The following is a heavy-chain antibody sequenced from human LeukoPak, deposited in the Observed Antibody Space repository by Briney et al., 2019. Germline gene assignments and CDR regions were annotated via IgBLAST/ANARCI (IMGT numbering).Heavy chain of an antibody. V-gene: IGHV3-30-3*01. D-gene: IGHD3-10*01. J-gene: IGHJ4*02. CDR1: GFTFSSYA. CDR3: AREGSLILWFGELYFDY. CDR2: ISYDGSNK. Sequence: GGSLRLSCAASGFTFSSYAMHWVRQAPGKGLEWVAVISYDGSNKYYADSVKGRFTISRDNSKNTLYLQMNSLRAEDTAVYYCAREGSLILWFGELYFDYWGQGTLVTVSS.